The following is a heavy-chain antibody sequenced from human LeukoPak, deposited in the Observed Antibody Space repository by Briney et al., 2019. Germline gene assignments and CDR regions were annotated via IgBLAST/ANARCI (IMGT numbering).Heavy chain of an antibody. D-gene: IGHD3-22*01. Sequence: PGGSLRLSCAASGFTFSSYGMHWVRQAPGKGLEWVAVISYDGSNKYYADSVKGRFTISRDNSKNTLYLQMNSLRAEDTAVYYCAKNGLTMIAHYWGQGTLVTVSS. V-gene: IGHV3-30*18. CDR1: GFTFSSYG. CDR2: ISYDGSNK. CDR3: AKNGLTMIAHY. J-gene: IGHJ4*02.